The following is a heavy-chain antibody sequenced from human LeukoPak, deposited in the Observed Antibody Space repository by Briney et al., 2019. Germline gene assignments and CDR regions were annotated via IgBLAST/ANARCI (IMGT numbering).Heavy chain of an antibody. CDR3: ARVGNLYYYYYMDV. V-gene: IGHV3-7*01. CDR1: GFTFSNYW. CDR2: IKEDGSEK. J-gene: IGHJ6*03. Sequence: GGSLRLSCAASGFTFSNYWMSWVRQAPGKGLEWVANIKEDGSEKYYVDSLKGRFTISRDNAKNSLHLQMNSLRAEDTAVYYCARVGNLYYYYYMDVWGKGTTVTVSS. D-gene: IGHD1-14*01.